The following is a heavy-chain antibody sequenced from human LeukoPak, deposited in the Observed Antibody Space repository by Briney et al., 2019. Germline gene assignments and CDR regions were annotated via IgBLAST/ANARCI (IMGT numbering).Heavy chain of an antibody. V-gene: IGHV4-34*01. CDR2: INHSGST. J-gene: IGHJ3*02. Sequence: PSETLSLTCAVYGGSFSGYYWSWIRQPPGKGLEWIGEINHSGSTNYNPSLKSRVIISVDTSKNQFSLKLSSVTAADTAVYYCARGIVGAPRDGDAFDIWGQGTMVTVSS. CDR3: ARGIVGAPRDGDAFDI. D-gene: IGHD1-26*01. CDR1: GGSFSGYY.